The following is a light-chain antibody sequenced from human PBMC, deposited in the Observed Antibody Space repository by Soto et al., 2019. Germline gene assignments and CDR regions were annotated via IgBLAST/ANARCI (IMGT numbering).Light chain of an antibody. V-gene: IGKV3-20*01. CDR2: ATS. CDR1: QNINTRY. Sequence: EIALTQSPGTLSLSPGERATLSCRASQNINTRYSAWYQQKRGQPPSLLIFATSTRASGIPDRFSGSGSGRDFTLTISGLEPEDSAVYFCQQYDDSARYIFGQGTSLDIK. J-gene: IGKJ2*01. CDR3: QQYDDSARYI.